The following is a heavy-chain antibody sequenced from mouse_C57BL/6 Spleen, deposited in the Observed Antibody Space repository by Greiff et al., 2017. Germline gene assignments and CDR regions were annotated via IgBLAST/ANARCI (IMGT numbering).Heavy chain of an antibody. CDR2: IDPSDSYT. D-gene: IGHD1-1*01. V-gene: IGHV1-69*01. CDR1: GYTFTSYW. CDR3: ARGGYGSSYGFAY. J-gene: IGHJ3*01. Sequence: QVQLQQPGAELVMPGASVKLSCKASGYTFTSYWMHWVKQRPGQGLEWIGEIDPSDSYTNYNQKFKGKATLTADKSSSTAYMQLSSLTYEDSAVYYCARGGYGSSYGFAYWGQGTLVTVSA.